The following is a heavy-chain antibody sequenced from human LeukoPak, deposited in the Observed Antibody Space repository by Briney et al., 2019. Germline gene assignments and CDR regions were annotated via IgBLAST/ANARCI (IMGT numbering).Heavy chain of an antibody. CDR1: GFTFSSYA. D-gene: IGHD6-13*01. Sequence: GGSLRLSCAASGFTFSSYAMSWVRQAPGKGLEWVSAISGSGGSTYYADSVKGRFTISRDNSKNTLYLQMNSLRAEDTAVYYCAKDRDSSSWYPAYFDYWGQGTLVTVSS. CDR3: AKDRDSSSWYPAYFDY. J-gene: IGHJ4*02. V-gene: IGHV3-23*01. CDR2: ISGSGGST.